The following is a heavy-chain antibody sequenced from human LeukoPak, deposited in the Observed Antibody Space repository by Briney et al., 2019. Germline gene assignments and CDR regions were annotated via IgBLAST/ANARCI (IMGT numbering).Heavy chain of an antibody. J-gene: IGHJ4*02. Sequence: PGGSLRLSCAASGFTFTNYWMHWVRQAPGKGLVWVSRVNSDGSSTTYADSVKGRFTISRENAKNSLYLQMNSLRAGDTAVYYCARAAVGAHFDYWGQGTLVTVSS. CDR1: GFTFTNYW. CDR2: VNSDGSST. V-gene: IGHV3-74*01. CDR3: ARAAVGAHFDY. D-gene: IGHD1-26*01.